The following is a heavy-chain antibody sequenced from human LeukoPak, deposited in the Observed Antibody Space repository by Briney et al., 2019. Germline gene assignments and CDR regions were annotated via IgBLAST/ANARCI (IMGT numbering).Heavy chain of an antibody. Sequence: GGSLRLSCAASGFTFSSYAMSWVRQAPGKGLEWVSAISGSGGSTYYADSMKGRFTISRDNSKNTLYLQMNSLRAEDTAVYYCAKDPHRYSSGWYYFDYWGQGTLVTVSS. CDR2: ISGSGGST. D-gene: IGHD6-19*01. CDR3: AKDPHRYSSGWYYFDY. V-gene: IGHV3-23*01. CDR1: GFTFSSYA. J-gene: IGHJ4*02.